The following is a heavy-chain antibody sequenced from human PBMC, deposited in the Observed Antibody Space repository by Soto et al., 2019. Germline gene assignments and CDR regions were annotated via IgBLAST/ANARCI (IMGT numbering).Heavy chain of an antibody. Sequence: SETLSLTCTVSGDSISSYYWSWIRQPPGKGLEWIGYIYYSGSTNYNPSLKSRVTISVDTSKNQFSLKLSSVTAADTAVYYCTRGPGIAALWGQGTLVTVSS. V-gene: IGHV4-59*01. CDR3: TRGPGIAAL. J-gene: IGHJ4*02. CDR2: IYYSGST. D-gene: IGHD6-13*01. CDR1: GDSISSYY.